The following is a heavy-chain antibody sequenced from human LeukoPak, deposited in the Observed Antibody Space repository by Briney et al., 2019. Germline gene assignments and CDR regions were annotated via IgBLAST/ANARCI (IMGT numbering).Heavy chain of an antibody. D-gene: IGHD6-19*01. CDR1: GYTFTGYY. CDR3: ARYCRSSGWYRSLNWFDP. Sequence: ASVKVSCKASGYTFTGYYMHWVRQAPGQGLEWMGWINPNSGGTNYAQKFQGRVTMTRDTSTSTAYMELSRLRSDDTAVYYCARYCRSSGWYRSLNWFDPWGQGTLVTVSS. CDR2: INPNSGGT. V-gene: IGHV1-2*02. J-gene: IGHJ5*02.